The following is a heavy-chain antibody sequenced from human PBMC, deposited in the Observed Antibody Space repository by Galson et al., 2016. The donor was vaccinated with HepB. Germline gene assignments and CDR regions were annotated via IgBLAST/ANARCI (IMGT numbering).Heavy chain of an antibody. D-gene: IGHD2-2*01. V-gene: IGHV5-51*01. J-gene: IGHJ6*02. Sequence: QSGAEVKKVGESLKISCQGSGYYFSTYWIAWVRQMPGKGLEWMGIVYPDDSDTIYSPSFQGQVTMSVDRSITTAYLQWSSLKASDTAIYYCARHRWYCSSTTDQANDHYGMDVWGQGTTVTVSS. CDR3: ARHRWYCSSTTDQANDHYGMDV. CDR1: GYYFSTYW. CDR2: VYPDDSDT.